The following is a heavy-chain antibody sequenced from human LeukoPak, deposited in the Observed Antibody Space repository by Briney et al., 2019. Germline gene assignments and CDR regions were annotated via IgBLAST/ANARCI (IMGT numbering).Heavy chain of an antibody. V-gene: IGHV4-34*01. CDR3: ARAEYSSSLDY. CDR1: GGSLSGYY. Sequence: PSETLSLTCAVYGGSLSGYYWSWIRQPPGKGLEWIGEINHSGSTNYNPSLKSRVTISVDTSKNQFSLKLSSVTAADTAVYYCARAEYSSSLDYWGQGTLVTVSS. D-gene: IGHD6-13*01. CDR2: INHSGST. J-gene: IGHJ4*02.